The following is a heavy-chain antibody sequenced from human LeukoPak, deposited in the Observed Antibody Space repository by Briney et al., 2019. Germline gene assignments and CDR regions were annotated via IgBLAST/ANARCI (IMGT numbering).Heavy chain of an antibody. Sequence: ASVKVSYKASGYTFTSYYMHWVRQAPGQGLEWMGIINPSGGSTSYAQKFQGRVTMTRDTSTSTVYMELSSLRSEDTAVYYCARADTAMAPHCFVDYWGQGTLVTVSS. CDR2: INPSGGST. V-gene: IGHV1-46*01. CDR1: GYTFTSYY. J-gene: IGHJ4*02. CDR3: ARADTAMAPHCFVDY. D-gene: IGHD5-18*01.